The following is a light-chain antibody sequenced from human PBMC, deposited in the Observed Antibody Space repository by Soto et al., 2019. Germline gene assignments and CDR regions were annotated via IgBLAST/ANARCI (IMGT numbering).Light chain of an antibody. Sequence: EIVLTQSPGTLSLSPGDRATLYCRASQSLSSNYLAWYQQKRGQAPRLLIYGASNRATDIPDRFSGSGSGTEFALTITRLEPADFAVYFCQQYDTFPLTFGQGTKVEIQ. J-gene: IGKJ1*01. V-gene: IGKV3-20*01. CDR3: QQYDTFPLT. CDR1: QSLSSNY. CDR2: GAS.